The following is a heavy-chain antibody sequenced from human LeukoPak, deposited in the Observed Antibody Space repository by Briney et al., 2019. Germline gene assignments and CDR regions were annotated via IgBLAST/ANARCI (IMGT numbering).Heavy chain of an antibody. Sequence: GGSLRLSCAASGFTFSSYEMNWVRQAPGKGLEWVSYISSGSSAIYYADSVKGRFTISRDNAKNSLYLQMNSLRAEDTAVYYCARDQWLQSQRYFDYWGQGTLVTVSS. CDR1: GFTFSSYE. CDR2: ISSGSSAI. J-gene: IGHJ4*02. D-gene: IGHD5-24*01. CDR3: ARDQWLQSQRYFDY. V-gene: IGHV3-48*03.